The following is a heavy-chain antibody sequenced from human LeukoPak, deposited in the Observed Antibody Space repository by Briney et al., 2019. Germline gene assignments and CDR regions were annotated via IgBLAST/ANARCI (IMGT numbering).Heavy chain of an antibody. CDR2: IIPILGIA. J-gene: IGHJ3*02. CDR3: AREVLSNGTTGAFDI. CDR1: GGTFSSYA. Sequence: ASVKVSCKASGGTFSSYAISWVRQAPGQGLEWMGRIIPILGIANYAQKFQGRVTITADKSTSTAYMELSSLRSEDTAVYYCAREVLSNGTTGAFDIWGQGTMVTVSS. V-gene: IGHV1-69*04. D-gene: IGHD3-22*01.